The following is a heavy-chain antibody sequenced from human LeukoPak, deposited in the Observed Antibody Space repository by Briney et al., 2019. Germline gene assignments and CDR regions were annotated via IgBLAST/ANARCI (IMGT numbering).Heavy chain of an antibody. J-gene: IGHJ4*02. D-gene: IGHD5-18*01. CDR3: ARDLATYSYGYIYGF. CDR2: VWYDRTNQ. V-gene: IGHV3-30*04. CDR1: GFTFNAYA. Sequence: GGSLRLSCAASGFTFNAYAMHWVRQAPGKGPEWVAVVWYDRTNQYYADSVKGRFTISRDNSKNTVFLQMNSLRAEDTATYYCARDLATYSYGYIYGFWGQGTLVTVSS.